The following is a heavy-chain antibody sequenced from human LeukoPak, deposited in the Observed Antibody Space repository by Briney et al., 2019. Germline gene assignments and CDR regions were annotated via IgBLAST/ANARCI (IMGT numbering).Heavy chain of an antibody. Sequence: GGSLRLSCTASGFTFSDYWMTWVRQAPGKGLQWVANIKDDGTDRNYVDSVGGRFTIPRDNAKNSLFLQTHSQSAEDTALYFGARAAQTNGYTPYWGRATLAT. CDR2: IKDDGTDR. V-gene: IGHV3-7*01. CDR3: ARAAQTNGYTPY. J-gene: IGHJ4*02. CDR1: GFTFSDYW. D-gene: IGHD6-13*01.